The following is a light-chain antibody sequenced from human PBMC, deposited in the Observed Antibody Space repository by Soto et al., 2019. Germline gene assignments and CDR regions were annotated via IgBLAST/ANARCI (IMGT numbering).Light chain of an antibody. CDR2: KAS. V-gene: IGKV1-5*03. CDR3: QQSYSTLAT. CDR1: QSISSW. Sequence: DIQMTQSPSTLSASLGDRVTITCRASQSISSWLAWYQQKPGKAPKLLIYKASTLKSGVPSRFSGSGSGTDFTLTISSLQPEDFATYYCQQSYSTLATFGQGTKVDIK. J-gene: IGKJ1*01.